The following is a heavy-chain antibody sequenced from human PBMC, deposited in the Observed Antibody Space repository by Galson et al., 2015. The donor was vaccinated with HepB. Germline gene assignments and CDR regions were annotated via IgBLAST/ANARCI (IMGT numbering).Heavy chain of an antibody. D-gene: IGHD2-21*01. CDR2: IYSGGHG. V-gene: IGHV3-53*01. J-gene: IGHJ4*02. CDR1: GFIVKSSY. Sequence: SLRLSCAASGFIVKSSYMSWVRQAPGKGLQWVSTIYSGGHGYYTDSVKGRFSISRDHNKNTIFLQMNNLGADDTAVYYCASPFCIDSNCYPLWHWGQGTLVTVSS. CDR3: ASPFCIDSNCYPLWH.